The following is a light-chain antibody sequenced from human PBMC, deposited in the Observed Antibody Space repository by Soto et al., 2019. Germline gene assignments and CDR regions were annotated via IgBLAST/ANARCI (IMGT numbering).Light chain of an antibody. Sequence: QLVLTQPPSASGTPGQRVTISCSGSNSNIGSNPVNWFQQLPGTAPKLLIHSNNQRPSGVPDRFSGSKSGTSASLAIIGLQSEDEADYYCAAWDDSLSGLYVFVTGTKLTVL. CDR1: NSNIGSNP. J-gene: IGLJ1*01. V-gene: IGLV1-44*01. CDR2: SNN. CDR3: AAWDDSLSGLYV.